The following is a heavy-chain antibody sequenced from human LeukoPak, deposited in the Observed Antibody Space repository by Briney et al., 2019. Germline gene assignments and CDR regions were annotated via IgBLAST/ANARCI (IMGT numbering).Heavy chain of an antibody. CDR2: IIPIFGTA. Sequence: PGGSLRLSCAASGFTFSSYAMSWVRQAPGQGLEWMGGIIPIFGTANYAQKFQGRVTITADESTSTAYMELSSLRSEDTAVYYCATGDGSLYYDFWSGYYTWGQGTLVTVSS. CDR1: GFTFSSYA. D-gene: IGHD3-3*01. CDR3: ATGDGSLYYDFWSGYYT. J-gene: IGHJ5*02. V-gene: IGHV1-69*01.